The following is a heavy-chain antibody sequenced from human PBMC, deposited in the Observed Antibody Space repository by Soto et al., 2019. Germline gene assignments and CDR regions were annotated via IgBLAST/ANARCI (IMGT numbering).Heavy chain of an antibody. CDR3: ASSPPKDFWSGYYARREEDYYYYYMDV. D-gene: IGHD3-3*01. CDR1: GGSISSYY. Sequence: SETLSLTCTVSGGSISSYYWSWIRQPPGKGLEWIGYIYYSGSTNYNPSLKSRVTISVDTSKNQFSLKLSSVTAADTAVYYCASSPPKDFWSGYYARREEDYYYYYMDVWGKGTTVTVS. CDR2: IYYSGST. J-gene: IGHJ6*03. V-gene: IGHV4-59*08.